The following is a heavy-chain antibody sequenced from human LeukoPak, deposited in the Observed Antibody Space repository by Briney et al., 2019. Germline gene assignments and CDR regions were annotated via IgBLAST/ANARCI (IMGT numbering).Heavy chain of an antibody. CDR2: IIPSFGTA. CDR3: ARLSTGGYYYGSGFDY. V-gene: IGHV1-69*01. D-gene: IGHD3-10*01. Sequence: ASVKVSCKASGGTFSSYGNSWVRQAPGQGLEWMGGIIPSFGTANYAQKFQGRVTITADESTRTAYMELSSLRSEDTAVYYCARLSTGGYYYGSGFDYWGQGTLVTVSS. J-gene: IGHJ4*02. CDR1: GGTFSSYG.